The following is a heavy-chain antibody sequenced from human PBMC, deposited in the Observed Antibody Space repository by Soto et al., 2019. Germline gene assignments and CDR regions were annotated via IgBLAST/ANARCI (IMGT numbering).Heavy chain of an antibody. V-gene: IGHV3-74*01. J-gene: IGHJ3*02. CDR3: ARDWITIFGVVRTGAFDI. CDR2: INSDGSST. D-gene: IGHD3-3*01. Sequence: PGGSLRLSCAASGFTFSSYWMHWVRQAPGKGLVWVSRINSDGSSTSYADSVKGRFTISRDNAKNSLYLQMNSLRAEDTAVYYCARDWITIFGVVRTGAFDIWGQGTMVTVSS. CDR1: GFTFSSYW.